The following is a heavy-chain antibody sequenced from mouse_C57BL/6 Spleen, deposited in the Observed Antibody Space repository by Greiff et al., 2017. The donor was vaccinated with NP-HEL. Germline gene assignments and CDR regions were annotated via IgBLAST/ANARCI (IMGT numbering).Heavy chain of an antibody. D-gene: IGHD2-5*01. Sequence: EVKLMESGPELVKPGASVKISCKASGYSFTDYNMNWVKQSNGKSLEWIGVINPNYGTTSYNQKFKGKATLTVDQSSSTAYMQLNSLTSEDSAVYYCARYSNYEDYAMDYWGQGTSVTVSS. CDR1: GYSFTDYN. V-gene: IGHV1-39*01. CDR2: INPNYGTT. J-gene: IGHJ4*01. CDR3: ARYSNYEDYAMDY.